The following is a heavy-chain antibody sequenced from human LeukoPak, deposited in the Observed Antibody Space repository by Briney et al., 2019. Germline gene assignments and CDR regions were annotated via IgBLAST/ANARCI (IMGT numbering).Heavy chain of an antibody. CDR1: GFTFSSYA. J-gene: IGHJ6*02. V-gene: IGHV3-30*14. CDR3: ARDRITMVRGVLGYYYGMDV. CDR2: ISYDGSNK. Sequence: PGRSLRLSCAASGFTFSSYAMHWVRQAPGKGLEWVAVISYDGSNKYYADSVKGRFTISRDNSKNTLYLQMNSLRAEDTAVYYCARDRITMVRGVLGYYYGMDVWGQGTTVTVSS. D-gene: IGHD3-10*01.